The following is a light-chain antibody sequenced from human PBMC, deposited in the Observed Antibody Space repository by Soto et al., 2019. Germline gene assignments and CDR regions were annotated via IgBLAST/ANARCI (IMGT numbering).Light chain of an antibody. V-gene: IGKV3-11*01. CDR1: QSVSSY. CDR3: QQRSNWPLLT. CDR2: DAS. J-gene: IGKJ4*01. Sequence: EIVLTQSPATLSLSPGERATLSCRASQSVSSYLAWYQQQPGQAPGLLIYDASNRATGIPARFSGSGSGTDFTLTISSLEPEDFAVYYCQQRSNWPLLTFGGGTKVEIK.